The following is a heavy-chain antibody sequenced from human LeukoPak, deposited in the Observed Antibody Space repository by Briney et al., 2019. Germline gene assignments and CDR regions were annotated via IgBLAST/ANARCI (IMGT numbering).Heavy chain of an antibody. CDR1: GFTFSSYG. V-gene: IGHV3-30*18. Sequence: PGGSLRLSCAASGFTFSSYGMHWVRQAPGKGLEWVAVISYDGSNKYYADSVKGRLTISRDNSKNTLYLQMNSLRAEDTAVYYCAKDFYQGLDYWGQGTLVTVSS. CDR3: AKDFYQGLDY. J-gene: IGHJ4*02. D-gene: IGHD2-2*01. CDR2: ISYDGSNK.